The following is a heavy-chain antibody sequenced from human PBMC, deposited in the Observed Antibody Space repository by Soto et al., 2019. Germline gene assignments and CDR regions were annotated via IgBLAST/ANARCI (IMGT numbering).Heavy chain of an antibody. Sequence: SETLSLTCTVSAGSISSEGYYWSWFRQLPGKGLEWIGDIYYSGTTYHNPSLRSRLTISGDASKNQFSLKLSSVTAADTALYYCARGRGYSYGPYYFDYWGQGTLVTVS. CDR3: ARGRGYSYGPYYFDY. J-gene: IGHJ4*02. V-gene: IGHV4-31*03. D-gene: IGHD5-18*01. CDR1: AGSISSEGYY. CDR2: IYYSGTT.